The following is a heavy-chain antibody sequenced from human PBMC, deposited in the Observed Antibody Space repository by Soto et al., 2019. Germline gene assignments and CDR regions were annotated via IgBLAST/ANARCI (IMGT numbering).Heavy chain of an antibody. CDR3: ARNYYYDCSGYYYQDAFDI. Sequence: GGSLRLSCAASGFTFSSYAMSWVRQAPGKGLEWVSAISGSGGSTYYADSVKGRFTISRDNSKNTLYLQMNSLRAEDTAVYYCARNYYYDCSGYYYQDAFDIWGQGTMVTVSS. D-gene: IGHD3-22*01. J-gene: IGHJ3*02. V-gene: IGHV3-23*01. CDR1: GFTFSSYA. CDR2: ISGSGGST.